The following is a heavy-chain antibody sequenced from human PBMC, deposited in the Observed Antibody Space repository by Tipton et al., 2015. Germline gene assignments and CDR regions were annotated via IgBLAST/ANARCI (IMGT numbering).Heavy chain of an antibody. CDR2: ISHSGST. Sequence: TLSLTCAVSAYSISSDYYCGWIRQPPGKGLEWIGAISHSGSTYYNPSLRSRVTISRDTSKNQFSLRLSSVTAADTAVYYCARQDYDLLSRDYPAIDYWGQGTLVIVSS. V-gene: IGHV4-38-2*01. CDR1: AYSISSDYY. D-gene: IGHD3-3*01. J-gene: IGHJ4*02. CDR3: ARQDYDLLSRDYPAIDY.